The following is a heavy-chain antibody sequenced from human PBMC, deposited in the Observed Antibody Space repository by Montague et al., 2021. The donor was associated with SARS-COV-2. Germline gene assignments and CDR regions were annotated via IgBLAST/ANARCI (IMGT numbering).Heavy chain of an antibody. CDR1: GFSISSGFY. V-gene: IGHV4-38-2*01. D-gene: IGHD5-12*01. CDR2: VYHSGYT. Sequence: SETLSLTCSLSGFSISSGFYWAWLRQSPGKGPEWIGTVYHSGYTXYNPSLKGRVTVSIDTSKNQFSLTVTSVTAADTAVYFCARRGYTGSDYFDYWGQGTLVTVSS. CDR3: ARRGYTGSDYFDY. J-gene: IGHJ4*02.